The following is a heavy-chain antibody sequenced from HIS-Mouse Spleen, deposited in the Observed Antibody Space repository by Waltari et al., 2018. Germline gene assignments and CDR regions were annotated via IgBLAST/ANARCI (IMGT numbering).Heavy chain of an antibody. CDR2: INHSGST. J-gene: IGHJ4*02. Sequence: QVQLQQWGAGLLKPSETLSLTCAVYGGSFSGYYLSWIRQPPGKGLEWIGEINHSGSTNYNPSLKSRVTISVDTSKNQFSLKLSSVTAADTAVYYCARGLPAIAAAAYFDYWGQGTLVTVSS. D-gene: IGHD6-13*01. V-gene: IGHV4-34*01. CDR3: ARGLPAIAAAAYFDY. CDR1: GGSFSGYY.